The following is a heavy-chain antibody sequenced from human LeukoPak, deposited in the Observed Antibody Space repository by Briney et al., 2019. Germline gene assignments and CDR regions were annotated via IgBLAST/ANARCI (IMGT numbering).Heavy chain of an antibody. CDR2: ISSNATYK. J-gene: IGHJ4*02. CDR3: ATISGSYPDWDY. D-gene: IGHD1-26*01. Sequence: PGGSLRLSCAASGFTFSLYSMNWVRQAPGKGLEWVSSISSNATYKYYADSVRGRFTISRDNAKNLLYLQMDGLRVEDTAVYYCATISGSYPDWDYWGQGILVTVSS. CDR1: GFTFSLYS. V-gene: IGHV3-21*06.